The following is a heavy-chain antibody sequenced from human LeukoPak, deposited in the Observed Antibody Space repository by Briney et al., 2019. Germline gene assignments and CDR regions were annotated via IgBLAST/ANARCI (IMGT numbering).Heavy chain of an antibody. Sequence: GGSLRLSCAASGFTFSSYAMHWVRQAPGKGLEWVAVISYDGSNKYYADSVKGRFTISRDNSKNTLYLQMNSLRAEDTAVYYCAKAPIGSTIDYWGQGTLVTVSS. CDR2: ISYDGSNK. D-gene: IGHD1-1*01. J-gene: IGHJ4*02. CDR3: AKAPIGSTIDY. CDR1: GFTFSSYA. V-gene: IGHV3-30*04.